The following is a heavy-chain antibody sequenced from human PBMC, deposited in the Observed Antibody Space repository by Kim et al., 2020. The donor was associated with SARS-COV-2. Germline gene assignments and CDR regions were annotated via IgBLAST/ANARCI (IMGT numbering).Heavy chain of an antibody. CDR1: GGSISSSSYY. D-gene: IGHD5-12*01. CDR2: IYYSGST. V-gene: IGHV4-39*01. Sequence: SETLSLTCNVSGGSISSSSYYWGWIRQPPGKGLEWIGSIYYSGSTYYNPSLKSRVTISVDTSKNQFSLKLSSVTAADTAVYYCASHGYSGYEADYRGQGTLVTVSS. J-gene: IGHJ4*02. CDR3: ASHGYSGYEADY.